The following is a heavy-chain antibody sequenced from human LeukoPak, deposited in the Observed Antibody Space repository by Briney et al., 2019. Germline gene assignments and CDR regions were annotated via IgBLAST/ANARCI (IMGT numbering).Heavy chain of an antibody. D-gene: IGHD3-10*01. Sequence: PSQTLSLTCTVSGGSISSGDYYWSWIRQPPGKGLEWIGYIYYSGSTYYNPSLKSRVTISVDTSKNQFSLKLSSVTAADTAVYYCARAVLLWFGEARGGANWFDPWGQGTLVTVSS. CDR2: IYYSGST. V-gene: IGHV4-30-4*01. CDR3: ARAVLLWFGEARGGANWFDP. J-gene: IGHJ5*02. CDR1: GGSISSGDYY.